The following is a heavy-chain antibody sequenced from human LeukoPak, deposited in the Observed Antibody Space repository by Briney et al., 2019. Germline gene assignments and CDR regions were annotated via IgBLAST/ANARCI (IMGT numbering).Heavy chain of an antibody. D-gene: IGHD3-22*01. CDR2: ISGSGGST. Sequence: GGSLRLSCAASGFTFSSYAMSWVRQAPGKGLEWVSGISGSGGSTYYADSVKGRFTISRDNSKNTLYLQMNSLRAEDTAVYYCAKDPRYYYDSSGYYYDSWGQGTLVTVSS. J-gene: IGHJ5*02. CDR1: GFTFSSYA. V-gene: IGHV3-23*01. CDR3: AKDPRYYYDSSGYYYDS.